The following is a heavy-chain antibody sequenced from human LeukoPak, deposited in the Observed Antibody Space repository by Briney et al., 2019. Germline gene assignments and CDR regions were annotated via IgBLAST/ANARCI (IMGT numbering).Heavy chain of an antibody. Sequence: ASVKVSCKASGYTFTGYYMHWVRQAPGQGLEWMGWINPNSGGTNYAQKFQGRVTMTRDTSISTAYMELSRLRSDDTAVYYCARQGQSDLSFYYSIDVWGKGTTVTISS. CDR3: ARQGQSDLSFYYSIDV. J-gene: IGHJ6*03. CDR2: INPNSGGT. D-gene: IGHD3-16*02. CDR1: GYTFTGYY. V-gene: IGHV1-2*02.